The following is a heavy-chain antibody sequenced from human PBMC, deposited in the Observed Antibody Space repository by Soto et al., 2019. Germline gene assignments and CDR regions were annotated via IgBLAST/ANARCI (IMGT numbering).Heavy chain of an antibody. CDR1: GFTFSDYY. J-gene: IGHJ3*02. D-gene: IGHD1-26*01. CDR2: ISSSSSYT. Sequence: GGSLRLSCAASGFTFSDYYMSWIRQAPGKGLEWVSYISSSSSYTNYADSVKGRFTISRDNAKNSLYLQMNSLRAEDTAVYYCASQVGAIVAFDIWGQGTMVTVSS. V-gene: IGHV3-11*06. CDR3: ASQVGAIVAFDI.